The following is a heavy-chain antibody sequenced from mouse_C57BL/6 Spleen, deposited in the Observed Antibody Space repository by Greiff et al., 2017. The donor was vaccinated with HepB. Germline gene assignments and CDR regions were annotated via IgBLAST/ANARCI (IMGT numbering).Heavy chain of an antibody. CDR2: IWRGGST. J-gene: IGHJ1*03. CDR1: GFSLTCYG. D-gene: IGHD1-1*01. CDR3: AKTGGYYYGSSSPWYFDV. V-gene: IGHV2-5*01. Sequence: VQLQQSGPGLVQPSQSLSITCTVSGFSLTCYGVHWVRQSPGKGLEWLGVIWRGGSTDYNAAFMSRLSITKDNSKSQVFFKMNSLQADDTAIYYCAKTGGYYYGSSSPWYFDVWGTGTTVTVSS.